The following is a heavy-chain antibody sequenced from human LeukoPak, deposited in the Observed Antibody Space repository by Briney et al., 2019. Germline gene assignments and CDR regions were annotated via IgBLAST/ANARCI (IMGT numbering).Heavy chain of an antibody. V-gene: IGHV4-38-2*02. CDR2: IYHSGST. CDR1: GYSISSGYY. Sequence: PSETLSLTCTVSGYSISSGYYWGWIRQSPGKGLEWIGSIYHSGSTYYNPSLKSRVTISVDTSKNQFSLKLSSVTAADTAVYYCARGRIALFDYWGQGTLVTVSS. D-gene: IGHD6-13*01. J-gene: IGHJ4*02. CDR3: ARGRIALFDY.